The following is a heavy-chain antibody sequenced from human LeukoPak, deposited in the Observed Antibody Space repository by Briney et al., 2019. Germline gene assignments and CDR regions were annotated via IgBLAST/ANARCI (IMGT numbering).Heavy chain of an antibody. CDR3: ARGREDYFGPVSYGF. J-gene: IGHJ4*02. CDR2: IYYSGST. CDR1: GGSISSGGYY. Sequence: SQTLSLTCTVSGGSISSGGYYWSWIRQHPGKGLEWIGYIYYSGSTYYNPSLKSRVTISVDTSKNQFSLKLSSVTAADTAVYYCARGREDYFGPVSYGFWGQGTLVTVSS. D-gene: IGHD3-10*01. V-gene: IGHV4-31*03.